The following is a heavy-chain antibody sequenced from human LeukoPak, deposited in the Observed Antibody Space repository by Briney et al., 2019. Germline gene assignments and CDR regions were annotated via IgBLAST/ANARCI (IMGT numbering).Heavy chain of an antibody. V-gene: IGHV3-23*03. D-gene: IGHD4-17*01. CDR2: IYSGDST. Sequence: GGTLRLSCAASGFTFSSYGMSWVRQAPGKGLEWVSIIYSGDSTYYADSVKGRFTISRDNSKNTLYLQMNSLRAEDTAVYYCAKANYGDYWDYFDYWGQGTLVTVSS. CDR1: GFTFSSYG. CDR3: AKANYGDYWDYFDY. J-gene: IGHJ4*02.